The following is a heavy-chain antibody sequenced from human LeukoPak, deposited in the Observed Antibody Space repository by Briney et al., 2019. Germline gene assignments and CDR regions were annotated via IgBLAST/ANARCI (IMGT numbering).Heavy chain of an antibody. J-gene: IGHJ4*02. CDR1: GGTFSSYA. Sequence: GASVKVSCKASGGTFSSYAISWVRQAPGQGLEWMGRIIPIFGTANYAQKFQGRVTITTDESTSTAYMELSSLRSEDTAVYCCASTRANPIANRWLFDYWGQGTLVTVSS. CDR2: IIPIFGTA. D-gene: IGHD5-24*01. CDR3: ASTRANPIANRWLFDY. V-gene: IGHV1-69*05.